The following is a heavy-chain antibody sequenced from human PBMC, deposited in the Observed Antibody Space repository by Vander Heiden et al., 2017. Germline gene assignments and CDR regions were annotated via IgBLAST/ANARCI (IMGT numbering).Heavy chain of an antibody. CDR1: GFTFSSYA. CDR3: AKDTCEGWDRRSSGDD. J-gene: IGHJ4*02. CDR2: ISGSGGST. Sequence: EVQLLESGGGLVQPGGSLRLSCAASGFTFSSYAMSWVRQAPGKGLEWVSAISGSGGSTYHADAWKGRFTISRDNSKNTLGLKRNSMGADEKEVYYCAKDTCEGWDRRSSGDDWGQGTMVTVSS. V-gene: IGHV3-23*01. D-gene: IGHD1-26*01.